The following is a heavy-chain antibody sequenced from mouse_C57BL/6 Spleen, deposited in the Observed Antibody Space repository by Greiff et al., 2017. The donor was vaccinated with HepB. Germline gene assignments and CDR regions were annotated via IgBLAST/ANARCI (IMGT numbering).Heavy chain of an antibody. D-gene: IGHD1-1*01. V-gene: IGHV1-59*01. Sequence: QVQLQQPGAELVRPGTSVKLSCKASGYTFTSYWMHWVKQRPGQGLEWIGVIDPSDSYTNYNQKFKGKATLTVDTSSSTAYMQLSSLTSADSAVYYCARYYYGSSYGGAMDYWGQGTSVTVSS. CDR2: IDPSDSYT. CDR1: GYTFTSYW. CDR3: ARYYYGSSYGGAMDY. J-gene: IGHJ4*01.